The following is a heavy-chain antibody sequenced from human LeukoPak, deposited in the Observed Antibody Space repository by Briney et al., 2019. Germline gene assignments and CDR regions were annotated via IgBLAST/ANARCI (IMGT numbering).Heavy chain of an antibody. CDR3: ARSYRKRFLDV. CDR1: GFTFSRDW. J-gene: IGHJ6*04. CDR2: ISDDGSIT. Sequence: RGALRLSCAASGFTFSRDWMHGVRQAPGKGLVWVSRISDDGSITTYAESVQGRFTISRDNAKNSLYLQMNSLRAEDTAVYYCARSYRKRFLDVWGKGTTVTVSS. V-gene: IGHV3-74*01. D-gene: IGHD3-3*01.